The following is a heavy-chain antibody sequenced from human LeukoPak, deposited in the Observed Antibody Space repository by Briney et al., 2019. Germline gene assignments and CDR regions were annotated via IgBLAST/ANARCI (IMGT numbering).Heavy chain of an antibody. J-gene: IGHJ4*02. CDR1: GFTFSSYG. V-gene: IGHV3-48*03. CDR2: ISRSGATI. Sequence: GGSLRLSCAASGFTFSSYGMNWVRQAPGKGQEWISYISRSGATIYYADSVKGRFTISRDNAKNSLYLQMSSLGAEDTAIYYCSRDRGGGDIYFDYWGRGTLVTVSS. CDR3: SRDRGGGDIYFDY. D-gene: IGHD2-21*02.